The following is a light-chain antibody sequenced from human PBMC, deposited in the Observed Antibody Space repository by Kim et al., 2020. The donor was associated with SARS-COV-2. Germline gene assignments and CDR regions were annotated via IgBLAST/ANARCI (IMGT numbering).Light chain of an antibody. CDR1: QSVSIN. V-gene: IGKV3-15*01. CDR3: QQYNDWPPV. Sequence: VSPGKRGTLSCRASQSVSINLAWYQQKPGQAPRLLIYGASTRATGIPARFSASGSGTEFTLTISSLQSEDFAVYYCQQYNDWPPVFGGGTKVDIK. J-gene: IGKJ4*01. CDR2: GAS.